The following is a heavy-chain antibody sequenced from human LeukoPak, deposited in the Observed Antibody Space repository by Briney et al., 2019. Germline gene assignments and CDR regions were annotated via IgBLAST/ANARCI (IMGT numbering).Heavy chain of an antibody. J-gene: IGHJ4*02. CDR2: LYHSGST. Sequence: PSETLSLTCAVSGYSISSGYYWGWIRQPPGKGLEWIGNLYHSGSTYYNPSPKSRVTISVDTSKNQFSLKLSSVTAADTAVYYCARLYTGSWYFGYWGQGTLVTVSS. D-gene: IGHD6-13*01. CDR1: GYSISSGYY. V-gene: IGHV4-38-2*01. CDR3: ARLYTGSWYFGY.